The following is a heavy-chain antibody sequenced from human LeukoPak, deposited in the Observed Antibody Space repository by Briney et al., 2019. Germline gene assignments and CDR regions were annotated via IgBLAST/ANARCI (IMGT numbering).Heavy chain of an antibody. CDR2: IKQDGSEK. D-gene: IGHD4/OR15-4a*01. CDR3: AKGGAGPHLIDY. J-gene: IGHJ4*02. CDR1: GFTFSSYW. V-gene: IGHV3-7*03. Sequence: PGGSLRLSCAASGFTFSSYWMSWVRQAPGKGLEWVANIKQDGSEKYYVDSVKGRFTISRDNAKNSLYLQMNSLRAEDMALYYCAKGGAGPHLIDYWGQGTLVTVSS.